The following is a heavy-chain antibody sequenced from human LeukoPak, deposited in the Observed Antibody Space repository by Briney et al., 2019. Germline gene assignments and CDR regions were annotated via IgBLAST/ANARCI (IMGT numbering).Heavy chain of an antibody. Sequence: ASVKVSCKASGYTFTSYDINWVRQATGQGREWMGWMNPNSGNTGYAQKFQGRVTMTRNTSISTAYMQLSSLRSEDTAVYYCARTEKVRYFDWLLPADYYYYYYMDVWGKGTTVTISS. CDR2: MNPNSGNT. D-gene: IGHD3-9*01. V-gene: IGHV1-8*01. CDR3: ARTEKVRYFDWLLPADYYYYYYMDV. CDR1: GYTFTSYD. J-gene: IGHJ6*03.